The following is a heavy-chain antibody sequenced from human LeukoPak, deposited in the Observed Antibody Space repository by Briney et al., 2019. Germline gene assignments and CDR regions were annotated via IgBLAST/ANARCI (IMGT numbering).Heavy chain of an antibody. V-gene: IGHV3-48*01. Sequence: HPGRSLRLSCAASGFTFDDYAMHWVRQAPGKGLEWVSYITSTSNTIYYADSVKGRFTISRDNAENSLYLQMDSLRAEDTAVYYCARVGSSSLLDFWGQGTLVTVSS. J-gene: IGHJ4*02. CDR3: ARVGSSSLLDF. CDR1: GFTFDDYA. CDR2: ITSTSNTI. D-gene: IGHD6-6*01.